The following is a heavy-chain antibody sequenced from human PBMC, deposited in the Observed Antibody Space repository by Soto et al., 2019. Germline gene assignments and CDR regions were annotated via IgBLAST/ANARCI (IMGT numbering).Heavy chain of an antibody. Sequence: SETLSLTCTVSGGSISSYYWSWIRQPPGKGLEWIGYIYYSGSTNYSPSLKSRVTISVDTSKNQFSLKLSSVTAADTAVYYCARCYGDYDGNAFDIWGQGTMVTVSS. CDR2: IYYSGST. J-gene: IGHJ3*02. D-gene: IGHD4-17*01. CDR3: ARCYGDYDGNAFDI. V-gene: IGHV4-59*08. CDR1: GGSISSYY.